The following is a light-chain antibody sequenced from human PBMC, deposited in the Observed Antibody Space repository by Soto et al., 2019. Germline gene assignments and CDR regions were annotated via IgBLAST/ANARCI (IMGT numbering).Light chain of an antibody. J-gene: IGKJ2*01. CDR1: QSISSW. CDR3: QQYNSYPFT. CDR2: DAS. Sequence: DLQMTQSPSTLSASVGDRVTITCRASQSISSWLAWYQQKPGKAPKLLIYDASSLESGAPSRFSCSGSGTEFTLTSSSLQPDYFATYYCQQYNSYPFTFGQGTKLEIK. V-gene: IGKV1-5*01.